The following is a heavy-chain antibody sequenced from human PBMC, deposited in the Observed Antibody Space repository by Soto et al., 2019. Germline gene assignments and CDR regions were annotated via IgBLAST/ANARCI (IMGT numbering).Heavy chain of an antibody. D-gene: IGHD3-22*01. V-gene: IGHV3-30*18. CDR3: AKDSDRYYYDRNDFYYFDH. CDR1: GFTFSSYG. Sequence: GGSLRLSCAASGFTFSSYGMHWVRQAPSKGLEWVAVILYDGSKKYYGDSVKGRFTIARDNSKKTLYLQMDSLRAEDTAVYYCAKDSDRYYYDRNDFYYFDHWGQGSQVTVCS. J-gene: IGHJ4*02. CDR2: ILYDGSKK.